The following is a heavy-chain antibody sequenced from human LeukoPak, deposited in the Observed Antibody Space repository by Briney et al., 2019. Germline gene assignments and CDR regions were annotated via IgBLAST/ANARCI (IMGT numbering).Heavy chain of an antibody. CDR3: ARDRSEQWLVPGHFDY. J-gene: IGHJ4*02. CDR1: GGTFSSYA. CDR2: IIPIFGTA. Sequence: GASVKVSCKASGGTFSSYAISWVRQAPGQGLEWMGRIIPIFGTANYAQKFQGRVTITTDESTSTAYMELSSLRSEGTAVYYCARDRSEQWLVPGHFDYWGQGTLVTVSS. D-gene: IGHD6-19*01. V-gene: IGHV1-69*05.